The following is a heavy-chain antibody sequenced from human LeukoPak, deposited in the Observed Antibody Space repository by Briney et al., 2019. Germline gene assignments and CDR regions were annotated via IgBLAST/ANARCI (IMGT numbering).Heavy chain of an antibody. V-gene: IGHV3-23*01. D-gene: IGHD2-8*02. J-gene: IGHJ4*02. CDR3: AKGRGYCTGGGCYSDY. Sequence: GGSLRLSCTASGFTFSNYAMSWVRQASGKGRGWVSTISGSDGSTYYADSVKGRFTISRDNSKNTLYLQMNSLRVEDTAIYYCAKGRGYCTGGGCYSDYWGQGTLVTVSS. CDR1: GFTFSNYA. CDR2: ISGSDGST.